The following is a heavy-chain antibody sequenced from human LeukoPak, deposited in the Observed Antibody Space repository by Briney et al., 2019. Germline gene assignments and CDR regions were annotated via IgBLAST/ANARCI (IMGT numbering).Heavy chain of an antibody. CDR1: GFTFSSYS. CDR3: ARTSGESTAALRAPFDY. J-gene: IGHJ4*02. CDR2: ISSSSGYK. V-gene: IGHV3-21*01. D-gene: IGHD6-6*01. Sequence: GGSLRLSCAVSGFTFSSYSMTWVRQAPGKGLEWVSSISSSSGYKYYADSVKGRFTISRDNAKNSLYLQMDSLRAEDAAGYYCARTSGESTAALRAPFDYWGQGTLATVSS.